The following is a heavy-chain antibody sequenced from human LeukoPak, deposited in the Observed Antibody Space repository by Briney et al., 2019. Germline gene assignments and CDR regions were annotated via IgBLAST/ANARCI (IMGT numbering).Heavy chain of an antibody. CDR1: GFTFNNYA. Sequence: GSLRLSCAASGFTFNNYAMSWVRQSPGKGLEWVGSVHYSGSTYYNSSLKSRVTISIDTSKNQFSLKLTSVTAADTAVYYCARHTDTSGYYYEVWYFDLWGRGTLVTVSS. D-gene: IGHD3-22*01. CDR3: ARHTDTSGYYYEVWYFDL. V-gene: IGHV4-39*01. J-gene: IGHJ2*01. CDR2: VHYSGST.